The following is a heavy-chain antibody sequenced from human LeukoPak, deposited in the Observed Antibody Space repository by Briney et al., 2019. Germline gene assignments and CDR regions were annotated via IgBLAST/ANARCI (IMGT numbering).Heavy chain of an antibody. Sequence: GGFLRLSCAASGFTVITNDMTWVRQAPGKGLEWVSVLYSDGNTKYADSVQGRFTISRDNSKNTLYLEMNSLSPDDTAVYYCARGVEPLAANTLAYWGQGTLVTVSS. V-gene: IGHV3-53*01. CDR1: GFTVITND. D-gene: IGHD1-14*01. CDR3: ARGVEPLAANTLAY. J-gene: IGHJ4*02. CDR2: LYSDGNT.